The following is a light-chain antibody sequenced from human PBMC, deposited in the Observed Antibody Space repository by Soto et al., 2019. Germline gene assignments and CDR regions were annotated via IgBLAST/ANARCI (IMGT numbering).Light chain of an antibody. CDR1: SSNIGAGHD. CDR3: KSYVSSLGAADV. V-gene: IGLV1-40*01. Sequence: QSVLTQPPSVSGAPGQRVTISCTGSSSNIGAGHDVHWYQQLPGTAPKLLIYGNNNRPSGVPDRFSGSKSGTSASLAITGLQAEDEADYYGKSYVSSLGAADVFGTGTKVTVL. J-gene: IGLJ1*01. CDR2: GNN.